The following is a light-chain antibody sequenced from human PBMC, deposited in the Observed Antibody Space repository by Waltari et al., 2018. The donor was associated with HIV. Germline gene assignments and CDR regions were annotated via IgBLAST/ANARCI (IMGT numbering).Light chain of an antibody. J-gene: IGLJ3*02. Sequence: QSALTQPASMSGSPGQSITISCTGTSSDIGGSNLVSWYQQYPGEVPKLIVYEVTKRPSGVSYRFSGSKSGNTASLTISWLLPEDEADYYCSSYTRASILVFGGGTKVIVL. CDR2: EVT. CDR3: SSYTRASILV. CDR1: SSDIGGSNL. V-gene: IGLV2-14*01.